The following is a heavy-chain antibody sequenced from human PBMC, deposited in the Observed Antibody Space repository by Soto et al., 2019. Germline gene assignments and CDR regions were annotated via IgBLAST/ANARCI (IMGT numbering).Heavy chain of an antibody. V-gene: IGHV1-46*01. CDR1: GYTFTSYY. J-gene: IGHJ6*02. CDR2: INPSGGST. D-gene: IGHD2-2*02. Sequence: QVQLVQSGAEVKKPGASVKVSCKASGYTFTSYYMHWVRQAPGQGLEWMGIINPSGGSTSYAQKCKGRVSMTRDTSTSTVNMELSSLRSEDTAVYYCARDRGSWAGAHNPIRVRGMDVWGQGTTVTVSS. CDR3: ARDRGSWAGAHNPIRVRGMDV.